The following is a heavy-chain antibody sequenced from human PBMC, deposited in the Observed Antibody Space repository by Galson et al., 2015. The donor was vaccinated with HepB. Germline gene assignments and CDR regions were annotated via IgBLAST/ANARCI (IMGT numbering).Heavy chain of an antibody. CDR1: GASISSSLYY. J-gene: IGHJ4*02. D-gene: IGHD2/OR15-2a*01. CDR2: VYYTGNT. Sequence: LSLTCTVSGASISSSLYYWVWVRQPPEKGLEWIGSVYYTGNTYYNSSLKSRVTISADMSKNQFTLKVNSVTAADTAVYYCARAAGDSSTYANDYWGQGTLVTVSS. CDR3: ARAAGDSSTYANDY. V-gene: IGHV4-39*06.